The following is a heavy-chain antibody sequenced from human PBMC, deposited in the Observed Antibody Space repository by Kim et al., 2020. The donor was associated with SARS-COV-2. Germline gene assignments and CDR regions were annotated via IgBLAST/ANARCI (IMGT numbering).Heavy chain of an antibody. J-gene: IGHJ6*02. V-gene: IGHV1-2*06. CDR2: INPNSGGT. Sequence: ASVKVSCKASGYTFTGYYLHWVRQAPGQGLEWMARINPNSGGTNYAQKFQGRVTMTRDTSISTAYMELSSLRSDDTAVYYCARVGHNYYYAMDVWGQGTTVTVSS. CDR1: GYTFTGYY. CDR3: ARVGHNYYYAMDV.